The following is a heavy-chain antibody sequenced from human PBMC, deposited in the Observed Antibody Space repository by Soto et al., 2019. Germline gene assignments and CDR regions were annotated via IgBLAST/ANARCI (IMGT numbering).Heavy chain of an antibody. CDR2: IKSKTDGGTT. V-gene: IGHV3-15*01. Sequence: EVQLVESGGGLVKPGGSLRLSCAASGFTFSNAWMSWVRQAPGKGLEWVGRIKSKTDGGTTDYAAPVKGRFTISRDDSKNTLYLQMNSLKTEDTAVYYCTTDEWLPENYYYGMDVWGQGTTVTVSS. CDR3: TTDEWLPENYYYGMDV. CDR1: GFTFSNAW. D-gene: IGHD5-12*01. J-gene: IGHJ6*02.